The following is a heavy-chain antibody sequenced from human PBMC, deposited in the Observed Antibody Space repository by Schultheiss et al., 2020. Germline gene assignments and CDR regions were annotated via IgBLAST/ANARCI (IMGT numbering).Heavy chain of an antibody. Sequence: GGSLRLSCSASGFTFSSYAMHWVRQAPGKGLEYVSAISSNGGSTYYADSVKGRFTISRDNSKNTLYLQMSSLRAEDTAVYYCVKDRDYYGSGSYHIKYFQHWGQGTLVTVSS. CDR3: VKDRDYYGSGSYHIKYFQH. CDR2: ISSNGGST. J-gene: IGHJ1*01. CDR1: GFTFSSYA. V-gene: IGHV3-64D*06. D-gene: IGHD3-10*01.